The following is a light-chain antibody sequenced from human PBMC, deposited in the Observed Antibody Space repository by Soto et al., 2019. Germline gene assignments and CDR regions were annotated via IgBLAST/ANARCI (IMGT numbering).Light chain of an antibody. CDR1: QTINNN. CDR3: QQRSDWPPIT. V-gene: IGKV3-15*01. CDR2: GAS. Sequence: VMTQAPATLSVSPGERATLSCRASQTINNNVAWYQLKDGQVPRLVIYGASTRATDIPARFSGSGSGTEFTLTISSLQSEDFAVYFCQQRSDWPPITFGQGTRLEI. J-gene: IGKJ5*01.